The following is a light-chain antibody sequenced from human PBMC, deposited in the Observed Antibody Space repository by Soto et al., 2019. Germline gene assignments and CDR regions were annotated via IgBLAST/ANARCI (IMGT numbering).Light chain of an antibody. J-gene: IGKJ1*01. CDR3: QQRGNWPWT. V-gene: IGKV3D-20*02. CDR2: DAS. Sequence: THSPDTLTASPGGRATLSCRASQSVSSSYLAWYQQKPGQAPRLLIYDASNRATGIPARFSGSGSGTDFTLTFSSLEPEDFAVYYCQQRGNWPWTFGQGTKVDIK. CDR1: QSVSSSY.